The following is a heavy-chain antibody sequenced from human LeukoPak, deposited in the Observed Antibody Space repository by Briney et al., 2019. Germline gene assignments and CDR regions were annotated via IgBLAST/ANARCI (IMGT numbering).Heavy chain of an antibody. J-gene: IGHJ4*02. V-gene: IGHV4-34*01. Sequence: PSETLSLTCAVYGGSFSGYYWSWTRQPPGKGLEWIGEINHSGSTNYNPSLKSRVTISVDTPKNQFSLKLSSVTAADTAVYYCARGGMDYFDYWGQGTLVTVSS. CDR3: ARGGMDYFDY. CDR2: INHSGST. CDR1: GGSFSGYY.